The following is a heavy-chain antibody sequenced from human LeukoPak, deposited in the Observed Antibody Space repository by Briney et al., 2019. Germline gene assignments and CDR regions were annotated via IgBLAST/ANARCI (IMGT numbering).Heavy chain of an antibody. CDR2: MNPNSGNT. CDR1: GYTFTSYD. Sequence: ASVKVSCKASGYTFTSYDINWVRQATGQGLEWMGWMNPNSGNTGYAQKFQGRVTITRNTSISTAYMELSSLRSEDTAVYYCARRKIRQTNWFDPWGQGTLVTVSS. V-gene: IGHV1-8*03. CDR3: ARRKIRQTNWFDP. J-gene: IGHJ5*02.